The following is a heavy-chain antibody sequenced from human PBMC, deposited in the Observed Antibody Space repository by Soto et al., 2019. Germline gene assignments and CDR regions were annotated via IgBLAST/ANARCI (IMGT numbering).Heavy chain of an antibody. J-gene: IGHJ4*02. V-gene: IGHV5-51*01. CDR1: GYNFAGYW. D-gene: IGHD3-3*01. CDR2: IYPSASDT. CDR3: ARGGVSTRTFDY. Sequence: GGSLKISGKGSGYNFAGYWIAWVRQMPGKGLELMGIIYPSASDTRYRPSFQGQVTLSADKSISSAYLQWSSLRASDTAMYYCARGGVSTRTFDYWGQGTPVTVSS.